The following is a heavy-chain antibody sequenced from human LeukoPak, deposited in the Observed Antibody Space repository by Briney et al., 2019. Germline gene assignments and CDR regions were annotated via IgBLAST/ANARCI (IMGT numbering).Heavy chain of an antibody. CDR2: IYYSGST. D-gene: IGHD1-1*01. CDR1: GGSISSYY. CDR3: ARDLSAGTPS. J-gene: IGHJ4*02. Sequence: SETLSLTCTVSGGSISSYYWSWIRQPPGKGLEWIGYIYYSGSTNYNPSLKSRVTISVDTSKNQFSLKLSSETAADTAVYYCARDLSAGTPSWGQGTLVTVSS. V-gene: IGHV4-59*01.